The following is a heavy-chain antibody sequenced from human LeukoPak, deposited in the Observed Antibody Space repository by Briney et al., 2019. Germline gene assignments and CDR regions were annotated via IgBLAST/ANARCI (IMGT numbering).Heavy chain of an antibody. CDR3: TRVGGWYGDYHMDV. V-gene: IGHV3-73*01. CDR1: GFTFSGSA. J-gene: IGHJ6*03. CDR2: IRSKANSDAT. Sequence: KSGGSPRLSCAASGFTFSGSAMHWVRQASGKGLEWVGRIRSKANSDATAYAASVKDRFTISRDDSENTAFLQMNSLKTEDTAVYYCTRVGGWYGDYHMDVWGKGTTVTVSS. D-gene: IGHD6-19*01.